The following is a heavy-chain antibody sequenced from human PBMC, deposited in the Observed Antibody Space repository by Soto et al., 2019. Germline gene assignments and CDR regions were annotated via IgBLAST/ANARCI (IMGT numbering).Heavy chain of an antibody. J-gene: IGHJ3*02. V-gene: IGHV3-53*01. CDR3: ARAPGRYYYDSSGCHNAFDI. CDR1: GFTVSSNY. D-gene: IGHD3-22*01. Sequence: PGGSLRLSCAASGFTVSSNYMSWVRQAPGKGLEWVSVIYSGGSTYYADSVKGRFTISRDNSKNTLYLQMNSLRAEDTAVYYCARAPGRYYYDSSGCHNAFDIWGQGTMVTV. CDR2: IYSGGST.